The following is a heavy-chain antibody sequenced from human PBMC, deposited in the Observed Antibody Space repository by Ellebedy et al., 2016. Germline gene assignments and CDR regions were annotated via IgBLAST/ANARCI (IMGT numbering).Heavy chain of an antibody. Sequence: GGSLRLSCAASGFTLSNYAMSWVRQAPGKGLEWVSAIHDGRGDTFYADSVRGRFVISRDISKSTVDLQMNGLRAEDTAVYYCAKVNWDVRAFWGRGTLVTVSS. D-gene: IGHD1-1*01. CDR2: IHDGRGDT. V-gene: IGHV3-23*01. J-gene: IGHJ4*02. CDR3: AKVNWDVRAF. CDR1: GFTLSNYA.